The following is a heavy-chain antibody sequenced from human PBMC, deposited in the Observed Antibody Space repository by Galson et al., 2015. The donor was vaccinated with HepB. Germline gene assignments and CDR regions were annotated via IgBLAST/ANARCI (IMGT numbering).Heavy chain of an antibody. CDR1: AFTFSSYA. CDR2: ISGGGTNT. CDR3: ARELSWSGRDY. Sequence: SLRLSCAASAFTFSSYAMTWVRQAPGKGLEWVSTISGGGTNTYYADSVKGRFTISRDNAKNSVYLQMNSLRAEDTAVYYCARELSWSGRDYWGQGTLVIVSS. V-gene: IGHV3-23*01. J-gene: IGHJ4*02. D-gene: IGHD3-3*01.